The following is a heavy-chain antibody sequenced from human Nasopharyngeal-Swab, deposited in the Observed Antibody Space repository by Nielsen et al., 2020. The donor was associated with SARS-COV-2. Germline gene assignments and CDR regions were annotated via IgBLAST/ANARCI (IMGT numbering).Heavy chain of an antibody. CDR3: AKAFPTDY. Sequence: SLKISCAASGFNFGDYAMHWVRQAPGKGLEWVSGISWNSAGLGYADSAKGRFTISRDNAKNSLYLQMNSLRPEDTALYYCAKAFPTDYWGQGTLVTVSS. J-gene: IGHJ4*02. CDR1: GFNFGDYA. CDR2: ISWNSAGL. V-gene: IGHV3-9*01.